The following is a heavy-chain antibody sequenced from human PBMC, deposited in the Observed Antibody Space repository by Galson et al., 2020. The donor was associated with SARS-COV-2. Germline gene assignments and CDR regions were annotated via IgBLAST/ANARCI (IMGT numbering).Heavy chain of an antibody. Sequence: SETLSLTCSVSDVSMTSYYWSWIRQPPGQGLEWIGYISYSGSTSYNPSLRSRVTILVDLSKNQFSLNLSSVTAADTAVYYCARDPAPLYGDNYFYGMDVWGQGTTVTVSS. J-gene: IGHJ6*02. D-gene: IGHD4-17*01. CDR2: ISYSGST. CDR1: DVSMTSYY. V-gene: IGHV4-59*01. CDR3: ARDPAPLYGDNYFYGMDV.